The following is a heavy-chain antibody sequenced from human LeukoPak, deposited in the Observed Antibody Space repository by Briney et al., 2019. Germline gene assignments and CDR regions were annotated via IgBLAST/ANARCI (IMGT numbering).Heavy chain of an antibody. CDR1: GFTFSSYA. Sequence: GRSLRLSCAASGFTFSSYAMHWVRQAPGKGLEYVSAISSNGGSTYYVNSVKGRFTISRDNSKNTLYLQMNSLRAEDTAVYYCAKDGSRADDYYYMDVWGKGTTVTVSS. J-gene: IGHJ6*03. V-gene: IGHV3-64*01. CDR3: AKDGSRADDYYYMDV. CDR2: ISSNGGST.